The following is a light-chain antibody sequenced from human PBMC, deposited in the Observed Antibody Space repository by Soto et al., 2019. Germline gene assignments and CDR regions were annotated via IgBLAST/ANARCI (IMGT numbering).Light chain of an antibody. Sequence: EIVLTQSPATLSLSPGERATLFCRASQSVSSYFAWYQQKPGQAPNLLIYDASNRATGIPDRFSGSGSGTDFTLTISRLDPEDFAVYFCQQYGYSPYTFGQGTKLEIK. CDR1: QSVSSY. J-gene: IGKJ2*01. V-gene: IGKV3-20*01. CDR3: QQYGYSPYT. CDR2: DAS.